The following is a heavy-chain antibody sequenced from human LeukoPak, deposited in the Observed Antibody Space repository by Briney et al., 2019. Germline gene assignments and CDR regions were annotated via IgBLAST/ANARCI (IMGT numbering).Heavy chain of an antibody. CDR1: GFTFSSYR. D-gene: IGHD5-24*01. Sequence: GGSLRLSCAASGFTFSSYRMHWVRQAPGKGLVWVSRIHSDGTSTSYADSVKGRFTISRDNAKNSLYLQMNSLRDEDTAVYSCARDGVRDGLYFDRWGQGTLVTVSS. J-gene: IGHJ4*02. V-gene: IGHV3-74*01. CDR2: IHSDGTST. CDR3: ARDGVRDGLYFDR.